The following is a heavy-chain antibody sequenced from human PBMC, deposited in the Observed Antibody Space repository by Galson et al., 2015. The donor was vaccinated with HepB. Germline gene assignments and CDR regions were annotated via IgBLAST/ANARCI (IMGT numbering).Heavy chain of an antibody. D-gene: IGHD6-13*01. CDR2: IYWDDDK. V-gene: IGHV2-70*11. CDR1: GFSLSTSGMC. J-gene: IGHJ5*02. Sequence: PALVKPTQTLTLTCTFSGFSLSTSGMCVSWIRQPPGKALEWLARIYWDDDKYYSTSLKTRLTISKDTSKNQVVLTMTNMDPVDTATYYCARTTLTQIAAGALVLQNNWFDPWGQGTLVTVSS. CDR3: ARTTLTQIAAGALVLQNNWFDP.